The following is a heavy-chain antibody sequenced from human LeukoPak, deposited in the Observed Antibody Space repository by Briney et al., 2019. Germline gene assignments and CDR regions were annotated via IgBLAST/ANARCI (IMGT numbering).Heavy chain of an antibody. CDR3: ARNVYYDILTGKAVPDY. CDR2: ISAYNGNT. CDR1: GYTFTSYG. D-gene: IGHD3-9*01. J-gene: IGHJ4*02. Sequence: ASVKVSCKASGYTFTSYGISWVRQAPGQGLEWMGWISAYNGNTNYAQKLQGRVTMTTDTSTSTAYMELRSLRSDDTAVYYCARNVYYDILTGKAVPDYWGQGTLVTVSS. V-gene: IGHV1-18*01.